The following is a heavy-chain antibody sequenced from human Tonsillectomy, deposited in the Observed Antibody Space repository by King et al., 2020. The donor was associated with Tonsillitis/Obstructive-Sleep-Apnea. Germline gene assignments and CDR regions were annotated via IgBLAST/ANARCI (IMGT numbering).Heavy chain of an antibody. D-gene: IGHD2-2*01. CDR2: INHSGST. CDR1: GGSFSGYY. J-gene: IGHJ3*02. CDR3: AREGLVVVPATDAFDI. V-gene: IGHV4-34*01. Sequence: VQLQQWGAGLLKPSETLSLTCAVYGGSFSGYYWSWIRQPPGKGLEWIGEINHSGSTNYNPSLTSRVTISVDTYKNQFSLKLSSVTAADTAVYYCAREGLVVVPATDAFDIWGQGTMVTVSS.